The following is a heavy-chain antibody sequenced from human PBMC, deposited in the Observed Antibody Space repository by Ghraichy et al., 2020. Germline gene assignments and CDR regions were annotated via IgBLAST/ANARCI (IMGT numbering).Heavy chain of an antibody. CDR1: GFTFSSYG. CDR2: ISYDGSNK. Sequence: GGSLRLSCAASGFTFSSYGMHWVRQAPGKGLEWVAVISYDGSNKYYADSVKGRFTISRDNSKNTLYLQMNSLRAEDTAVYYFAKTRDLITFGGVAFDIWGQGTMVTVSS. V-gene: IGHV3-30*18. CDR3: AKTRDLITFGGVAFDI. D-gene: IGHD3-16*01. J-gene: IGHJ3*02.